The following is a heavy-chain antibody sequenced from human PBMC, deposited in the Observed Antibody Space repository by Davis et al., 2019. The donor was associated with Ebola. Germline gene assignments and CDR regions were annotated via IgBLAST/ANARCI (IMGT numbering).Heavy chain of an antibody. Sequence: WGSLRLSCAVSGGSISSYYWSWIRQAPGKGLEWIGYIYYSVSTNYNPSLKSRVTISVDTSKNQFSLKLSSVTAADTAVYYCARDFYYYGMDVWGKGTTVTVSS. V-gene: IGHV4-59*01. CDR2: IYYSVST. CDR3: ARDFYYYGMDV. CDR1: GGSISSYY. J-gene: IGHJ6*04.